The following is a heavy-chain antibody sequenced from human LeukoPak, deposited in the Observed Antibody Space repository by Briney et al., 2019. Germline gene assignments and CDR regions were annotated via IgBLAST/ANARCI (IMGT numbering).Heavy chain of an antibody. D-gene: IGHD6-13*01. CDR1: GFTFSSYA. J-gene: IGHJ4*02. CDR3: VTGLAAAGINY. Sequence: GGSLRLSCSASGFTFSSYAMHWVRQAPGKGLEYVSTISSNGGSTYYADSVKGRFTISRDNSKNTLYLQMSSLRVEDTAVYYCVTGLAAAGINYWGQGTLVTVSS. V-gene: IGHV3-64D*09. CDR2: ISSNGGST.